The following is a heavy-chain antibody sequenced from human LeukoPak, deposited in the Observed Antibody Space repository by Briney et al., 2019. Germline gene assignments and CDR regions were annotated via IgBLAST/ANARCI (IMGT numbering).Heavy chain of an antibody. J-gene: IGHJ4*02. CDR1: GGSFSGYY. Sequence: SETLSLTCAVYGGSFSGYYWSWIRQPPEKGLEWIGEIKHSGVTNYNPSLKSRLTMSVDTSKTQFSLRLTSVTAADTAVYYCARKSIEVSGRQPYDYWGQGTLVTVSS. CDR3: ARKSIEVSGRQPYDY. CDR2: IKHSGVT. V-gene: IGHV4-34*01. D-gene: IGHD2-15*01.